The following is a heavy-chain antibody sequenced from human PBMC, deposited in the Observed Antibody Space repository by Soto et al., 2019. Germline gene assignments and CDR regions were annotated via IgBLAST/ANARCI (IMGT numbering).Heavy chain of an antibody. J-gene: IGHJ5*02. V-gene: IGHV3-23*05. D-gene: IGHD3-16*02. CDR2: IGGSGSSI. CDR1: GFTFSTYA. CDR3: ARAQFPGRHPTVVPVSS. Sequence: GGSLRLSCAVSGFTFSTYAMTWVRQFPGKGPEWVASIGGSGSSIHYADSVKGRFIISRDNSQNTLFLQMNNLRSDDTAVYFCARAQFPGRHPTVVPVSSWGRGTLVTVSS.